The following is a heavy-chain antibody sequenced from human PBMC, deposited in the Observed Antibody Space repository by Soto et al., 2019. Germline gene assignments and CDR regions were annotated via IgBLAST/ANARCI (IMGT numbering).Heavy chain of an antibody. J-gene: IGHJ4*02. CDR1: GYSFTSYW. D-gene: IGHD5-12*01. CDR3: ARHGDLPRGYSGYGHFDY. CDR2: IDPSDSYT. Sequence: GESLKISCKGSGYSFTSYWISWVRQMPGKGLEWMGRIDPSDSYTNYSPSFQGHVTISADKSISTAYLQWSSLKASDTAMYYCARHGDLPRGYSGYGHFDYWGQGTLVTVSS. V-gene: IGHV5-10-1*01.